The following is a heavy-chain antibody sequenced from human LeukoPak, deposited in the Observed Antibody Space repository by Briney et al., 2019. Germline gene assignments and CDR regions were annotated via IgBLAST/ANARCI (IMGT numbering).Heavy chain of an antibody. CDR1: GFTFSNAW. V-gene: IGHV3-15*01. D-gene: IGHD3-16*02. J-gene: IGHJ4*02. CDR3: TTDRIYDYVWGSYRYAPVDY. CDR2: IKSKTDGGTT. Sequence: GGSLRLSCAASGFTFSNAWMSWVRQAPGKGLEWVGRIKSKTDGGTTDYAAPVKGRFTISRDDSKNTLYLQMNSLKTEDTAVYYCTTDRIYDYVWGSYRYAPVDYWGQGTLVTVSS.